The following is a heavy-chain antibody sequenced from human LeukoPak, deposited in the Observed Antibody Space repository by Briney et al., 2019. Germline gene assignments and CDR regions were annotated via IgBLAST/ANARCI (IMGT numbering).Heavy chain of an antibody. V-gene: IGHV3-30-3*01. D-gene: IGHD5-18*01. J-gene: IGHJ4*02. Sequence: PGGSLRLSCAASGFIFTNHAMHWVRQAPGKGLEWVAVISYDGSNKYYADFVKGRFTISRDNSKNTLYLQMNSLRAEDTAVYYCARDGCSSGHGVDFWGQGTLVTVSS. CDR3: ARDGCSSGHGVDF. CDR2: ISYDGSNK. CDR1: GFIFTNHA.